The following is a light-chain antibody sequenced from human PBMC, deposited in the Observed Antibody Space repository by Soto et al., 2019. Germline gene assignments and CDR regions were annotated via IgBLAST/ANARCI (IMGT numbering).Light chain of an antibody. CDR3: QQSYKMPS. J-gene: IGKJ5*01. CDR1: RNVSIY. V-gene: IGKV1-39*01. CDR2: ATS. Sequence: EIPLTQSPSSLAASVEDRLTLTCRASRNVSIYLNWYQHKPGKGPTLLIHATSNLQIGVPSRFSGSGSGTEFNLTISSLEPEDFGTYYCQQSYKMPSFGQGTRLVIK.